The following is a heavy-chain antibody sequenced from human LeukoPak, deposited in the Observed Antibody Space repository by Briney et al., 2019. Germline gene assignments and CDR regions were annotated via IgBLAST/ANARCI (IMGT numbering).Heavy chain of an antibody. CDR2: SSSSGNI. V-gene: IGHV3-48*02. CDR1: GFTFSSYS. J-gene: IGHJ4*02. D-gene: IGHD3-10*01. Sequence: GGSLRLSCAASGFTFSSYSMNWVRQAPGKALEWVAYSSSSGNIYYADSVKCRFTISRDNAKNSVYLQMISLRDEDTAVYYCAGVGYYGSGSPGGFDYWGQGTLVTVSS. CDR3: AGVGYYGSGSPGGFDY.